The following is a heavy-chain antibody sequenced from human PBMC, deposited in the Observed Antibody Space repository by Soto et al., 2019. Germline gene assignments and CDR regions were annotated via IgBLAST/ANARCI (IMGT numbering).Heavy chain of an antibody. CDR2: ISGSGGST. D-gene: IGHD3-3*01. CDR1: GFTFSSYA. J-gene: IGHJ2*01. Sequence: GGSLRLSCAASGFTFSSYAMSWVRQAPGKGLEWASAISGSGGSTYYADSVKGRFTISRDNSKNTLYLQMNSLRAEDTAVYYCAKGDYDFWSGYRYWYFDLWGRGTLVTVSS. V-gene: IGHV3-23*01. CDR3: AKGDYDFWSGYRYWYFDL.